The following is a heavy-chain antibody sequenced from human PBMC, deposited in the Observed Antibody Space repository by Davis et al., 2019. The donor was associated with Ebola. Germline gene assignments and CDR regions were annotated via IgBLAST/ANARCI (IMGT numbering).Heavy chain of an antibody. CDR1: GFTFSTYW. Sequence: GGSLRLSCDASGFTFSTYWMSWVRQAPGKGLEWVANIKQDGSEKYYVDSVKGRFTISRDNAKNPVFLQMNSLRAEDTAVYYCASHDYGDYAGPDYWGQGTLVTVSS. CDR3: ASHDYGDYAGPDY. D-gene: IGHD4-17*01. CDR2: IKQDGSEK. V-gene: IGHV3-7*01. J-gene: IGHJ4*02.